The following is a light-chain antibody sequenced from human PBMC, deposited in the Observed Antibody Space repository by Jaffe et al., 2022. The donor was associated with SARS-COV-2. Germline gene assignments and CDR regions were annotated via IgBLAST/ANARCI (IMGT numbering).Light chain of an antibody. CDR1: QGISSY. CDR2: AAS. V-gene: IGKV1-9*01. Sequence: DIQLTQSPSFLSASVGDRVTITCRASQGISSYLAWYQQKPGKAPKLLIYAASTLQSGVPSRFSGSGSGTEFTLTISSLQPEDFATYYCQQDTFGQGTKLEIK. CDR3: QQDT. J-gene: IGKJ2*01.